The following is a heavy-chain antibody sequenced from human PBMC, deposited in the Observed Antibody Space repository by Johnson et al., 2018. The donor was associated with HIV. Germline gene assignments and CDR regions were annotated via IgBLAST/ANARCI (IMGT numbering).Heavy chain of an antibody. CDR3: ARDSPPWGGDYVGYAFDL. Sequence: QVQLVESGGGLVKPGGSLRLSCAASGFTFSDYYMSWIRQAPGKGLECLSYISSSGISIYYIDSVKGRFTISRDNAKNSLYLQMSSLRAEDTAVYFCARDSPPWGGDYVGYAFDLWGQGTMVTVSS. D-gene: IGHD4-17*01. CDR2: ISSSGISI. V-gene: IGHV3-11*04. CDR1: GFTFSDYY. J-gene: IGHJ3*01.